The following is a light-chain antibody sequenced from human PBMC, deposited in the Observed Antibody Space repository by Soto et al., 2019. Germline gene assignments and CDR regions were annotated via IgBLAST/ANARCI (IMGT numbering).Light chain of an antibody. CDR3: QQYYDWPPLT. V-gene: IGKV3-15*01. J-gene: IGKJ4*01. Sequence: EIVMTQSPATLSVSPGETATLSCRASQRVTNKVAWYQQRPGQAPRLLIYTVSTRATGVPARFSGSGSGTEFTLTISGLQSEDFAVYYCQQYYDWPPLTFGGGTKVDI. CDR1: QRVTNK. CDR2: TVS.